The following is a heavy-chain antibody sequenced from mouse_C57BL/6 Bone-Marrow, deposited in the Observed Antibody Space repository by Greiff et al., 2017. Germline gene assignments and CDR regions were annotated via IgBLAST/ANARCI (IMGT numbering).Heavy chain of an antibody. J-gene: IGHJ3*01. Sequence: QVQLQQPGAELVMPGASVKLSCKASGYTFTSYWMHWVKQRPGQGLEWIGEIEPSDSYTNYNQKFKGKSTLTVDKSSSTAYMQLSSLTSEDSAVYYCARDGDYVRFFAYWGQGTLVTVSA. CDR3: ARDGDYVRFFAY. V-gene: IGHV1-69*01. CDR2: IEPSDSYT. CDR1: GYTFTSYW. D-gene: IGHD2-13*01.